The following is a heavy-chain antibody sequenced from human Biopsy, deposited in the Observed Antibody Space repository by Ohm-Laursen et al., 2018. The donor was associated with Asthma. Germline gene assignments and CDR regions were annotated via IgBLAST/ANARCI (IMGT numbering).Heavy chain of an antibody. V-gene: IGHV4-39*01. Sequence: SETLSLTCSLSSGSGGYMRSGNYYWGWIRQPPGKGLEWIGSIYYSGTTYYNPSLESRVTVSADTSKNQSSLKLPSVTAADTAVYYCVRGSSSWHHGPFHYYYGLDVWGQGTTATVSS. J-gene: IGHJ6*02. CDR3: VRGSSSWHHGPFHYYYGLDV. CDR2: IYYSGTT. CDR1: SGSGGYMRSGNYY. D-gene: IGHD6-13*01.